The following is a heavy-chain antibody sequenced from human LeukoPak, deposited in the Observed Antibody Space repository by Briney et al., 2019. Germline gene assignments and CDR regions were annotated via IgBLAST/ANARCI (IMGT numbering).Heavy chain of an antibody. CDR2: IYSGGST. V-gene: IGHV3-66*01. Sequence: PGESLRLSCAASGFTVSTKYMTWVRQAPGKGMEWVSLIYSGGSTYYADSVNGRFTISRDNSKNTLYLQMNSLRAEDTAVYYCARVGWLRSFAFDIWGQGTMVTVSS. J-gene: IGHJ3*02. CDR3: ARVGWLRSFAFDI. CDR1: GFTVSTKY. D-gene: IGHD5-12*01.